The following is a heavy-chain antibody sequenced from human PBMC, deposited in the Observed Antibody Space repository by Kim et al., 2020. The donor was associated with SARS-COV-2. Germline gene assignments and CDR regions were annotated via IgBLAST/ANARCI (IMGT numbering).Heavy chain of an antibody. CDR1: GGSVSSDSYY. CDR3: VRINQQSGFDY. CDR2: INYIGST. V-gene: IGHV4-61*01. Sequence: SETLSLTCAVSGGSVSSDSYYWSWIRQPPGKGLEWIGYINYIGSTNYNPSLKSRVTISVDTSKNQFSLKVSSVTAADTAVYYCVRINQQSGFDYWGQGTL. D-gene: IGHD6-13*01. J-gene: IGHJ4*02.